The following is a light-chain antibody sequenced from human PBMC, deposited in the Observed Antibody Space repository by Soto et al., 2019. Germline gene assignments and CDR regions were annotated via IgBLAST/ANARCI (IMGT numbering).Light chain of an antibody. CDR2: DAS. V-gene: IGKV1-33*01. CDR3: QQYDNLLFT. Sequence: DITMTQSPSSLSASVGDRVTITCQASQDISHYSKWYQQKPGKAPKLLIYDASNLEKGGPSRFSGSGSGTDVTFTISSLQPEDISTYYCQQYDNLLFTFGPGTKVDIK. J-gene: IGKJ3*01. CDR1: QDISHY.